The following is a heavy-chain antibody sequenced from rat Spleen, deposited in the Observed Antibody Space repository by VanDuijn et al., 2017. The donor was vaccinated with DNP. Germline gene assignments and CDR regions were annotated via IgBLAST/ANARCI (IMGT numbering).Heavy chain of an antibody. D-gene: IGHD1-12*01. CDR2: ITTSGDST. CDR3: ARVDRDSYAHDY. Sequence: EVQLVESGGGLVQPGGSLKLSWAASGFTFSDYYMAWVSQAPGQGLEWVASITTSGDSTYSPDSVKGRFTVSRDNAKSSLYLQMNSLWSEDTASYYCARVDRDSYAHDYWGQGTLVTVSS. J-gene: IGHJ3*01. V-gene: IGHV5-25*01. CDR1: GFTFSDYY.